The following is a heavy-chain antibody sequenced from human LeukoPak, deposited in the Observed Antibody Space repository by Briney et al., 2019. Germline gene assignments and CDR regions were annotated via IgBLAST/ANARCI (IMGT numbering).Heavy chain of an antibody. J-gene: IGHJ6*03. Sequence: SETLSLTCTVSGGSISSYYWSWVRQPPGKGLEWIGYIYYSGSTNYNPSLKSRVTISVDTSKNQFSLKLSSVTAADTAVYYCARGAANPQNYYYYMDVWGKGTTVTVSS. CDR3: ARGAANPQNYYYYMDV. V-gene: IGHV4-59*01. CDR2: IYYSGST. D-gene: IGHD4/OR15-4a*01. CDR1: GGSISSYY.